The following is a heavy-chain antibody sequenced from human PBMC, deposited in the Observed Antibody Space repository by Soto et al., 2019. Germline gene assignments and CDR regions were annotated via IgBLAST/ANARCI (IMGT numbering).Heavy chain of an antibody. CDR2: IVPMLGTP. CDR3: ARNGTYSASISQCSGMDV. Sequence: QVQLVQSGAEVKEPGSSVRVSCKASGGTFDNFIMNWVRQTPGQGLEWMGGIVPMLGTPTYAEKFKGRVTISATRSTSTMCMEVTRLRSEDTAVYYCARNGTYSASISQCSGMDVWGQRTTVNVS. D-gene: IGHD1-26*01. CDR1: GGTFDNFI. J-gene: IGHJ6*02. V-gene: IGHV1-69*01.